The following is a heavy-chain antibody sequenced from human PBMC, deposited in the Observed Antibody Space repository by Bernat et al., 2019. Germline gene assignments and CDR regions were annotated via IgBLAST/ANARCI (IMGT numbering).Heavy chain of an antibody. V-gene: IGHV1-2*04. CDR3: ARSGDYLPRTNWFDP. J-gene: IGHJ5*02. Sequence: QVQLVQSGAEVKKPGASVKVSCKASGYTFTGYYMHWVRQAPGQGLQWRGWINPNSGGTNYAQKFPGWVTMTRDTSISTAYMELSRLRSDDTAVYYCARSGDYLPRTNWFDPWGQGTLVTVSS. CDR2: INPNSGGT. D-gene: IGHD2-21*02. CDR1: GYTFTGYY.